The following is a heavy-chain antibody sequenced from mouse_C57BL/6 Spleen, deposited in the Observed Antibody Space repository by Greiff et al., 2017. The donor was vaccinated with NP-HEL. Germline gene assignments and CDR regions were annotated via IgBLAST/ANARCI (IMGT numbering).Heavy chain of an antibody. CDR3: ARKDFYYFDY. CDR1: GYTFTSYW. J-gene: IGHJ2*01. CDR2: IDPSDSYT. V-gene: IGHV1-69*01. Sequence: QVQLQQSGAELVMPGASVKLSCKASGYTFTSYWMHWVKQRPGQGLEWIGEIDPSDSYTNYNQKFKGKSTLTVDKSSSTAYMQLSSLTSEDSAVYYCARKDFYYFDYWGQGTTLTVSS.